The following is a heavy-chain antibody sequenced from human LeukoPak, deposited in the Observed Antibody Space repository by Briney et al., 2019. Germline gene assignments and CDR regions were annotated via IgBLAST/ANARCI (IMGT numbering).Heavy chain of an antibody. CDR1: GGTFSSYA. Sequence: SVKVSCKASGGTFSSYAISWVRQAPGQGLEWMGRIIPILGIANYVQKFQGRVTMTRDTSTSTVYMELSSLRSEDTAVYYCAREQGGYYYDSSGYPYYYYGMDVWGQGTTVTVSS. CDR2: IIPILGIA. J-gene: IGHJ6*02. V-gene: IGHV1-69*04. D-gene: IGHD3-22*01. CDR3: AREQGGYYYDSSGYPYYYYGMDV.